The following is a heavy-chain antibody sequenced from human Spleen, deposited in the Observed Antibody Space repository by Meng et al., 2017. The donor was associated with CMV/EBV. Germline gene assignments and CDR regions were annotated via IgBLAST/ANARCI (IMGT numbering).Heavy chain of an antibody. CDR1: GLDFSRYF. CDR3: ARGDRWSFDS. D-gene: IGHD2-15*01. CDR2: INQDGNNV. Sequence: LACAASGLDFSRYFMNWVRQAPGKGLELVANINQDGNNVYYGDAAKGRFTSFRDNAENSLYLQLNYLRAEDTAVYYCARGDRWSFDSWGQGTLVTVSS. J-gene: IGHJ4*02. V-gene: IGHV3-7*01.